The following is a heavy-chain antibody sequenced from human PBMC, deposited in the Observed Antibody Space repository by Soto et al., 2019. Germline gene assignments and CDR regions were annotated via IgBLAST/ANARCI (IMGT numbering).Heavy chain of an antibody. V-gene: IGHV3-23*01. D-gene: IGHD2-21*02. CDR3: AKDPGVVTRGSPFDT. Sequence: GGSLRLSCAASGFTFSSYAMSWVRQAPGKGLEWVSAISGSGGSTYYADSVKGRFTISRDNSKNTLYLQMNSLRAGDTAVYYCAKDPGVVTRGSPFDTWGQGTLVTVSS. CDR2: ISGSGGST. J-gene: IGHJ5*02. CDR1: GFTFSSYA.